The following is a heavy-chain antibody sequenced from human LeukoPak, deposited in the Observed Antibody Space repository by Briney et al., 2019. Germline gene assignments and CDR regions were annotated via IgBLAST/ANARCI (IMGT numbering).Heavy chain of an antibody. J-gene: IGHJ4*02. D-gene: IGHD2-2*01. CDR3: AKGPLRGTAAAIDY. Sequence: GGSLRLSCATSGFTFNNYGMHWVRQAPGKGLEWVAVISYDGRNIHYPDSVKGRFTISRDISTDTLWLQMDSLRTEDTAVYYCAKGPLRGTAAAIDYWGQGTLVTVSS. CDR1: GFTFNNYG. V-gene: IGHV3-30*18. CDR2: ISYDGRNI.